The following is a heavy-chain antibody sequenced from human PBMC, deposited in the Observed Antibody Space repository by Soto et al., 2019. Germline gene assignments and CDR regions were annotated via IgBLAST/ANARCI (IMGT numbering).Heavy chain of an antibody. CDR2: IKTDGSEK. V-gene: IGHV3-7*01. J-gene: IGHJ4*02. CDR1: EFTFGNYG. Sequence: GGSLKLSCAAPEFTFGNYGMRWVGQAPGKGPEWVADIKTDGSEKYYVDSVKGRFAISRDNAKNSLYLQMNSLRAEDTAVYYCARSYWYAFDLWGQGTLVTVSS. D-gene: IGHD2-8*02. CDR3: ARSYWYAFDL.